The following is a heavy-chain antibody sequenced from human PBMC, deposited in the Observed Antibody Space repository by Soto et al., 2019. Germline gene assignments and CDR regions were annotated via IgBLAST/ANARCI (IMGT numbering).Heavy chain of an antibody. Sequence: QVQLVQSGAEVKKPGSSVKVSCKASGGTFSSYTISWVRQAPGQGLEWMGRIIPILGIANYAQKFQGRVTNTAYNTTSQAYMELSRLRSEDAAVYDCARQCSGGSCYSESIAVAVLRACDIWGQGTMVTVSS. CDR1: GGTFSSYT. D-gene: IGHD2-15*01. V-gene: IGHV1-69*02. J-gene: IGHJ3*02. CDR3: ARQCSGGSCYSESIAVAVLRACDI. CDR2: IIPILGIA.